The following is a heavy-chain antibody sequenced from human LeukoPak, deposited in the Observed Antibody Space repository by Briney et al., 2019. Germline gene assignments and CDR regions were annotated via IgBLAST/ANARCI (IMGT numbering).Heavy chain of an antibody. Sequence: QPGGSLRLSCAASGFTFSSYAMSWVRQAPGKGLEWVSTIGGIDLTTLYADSVRGRFTISRDNSKNTLFLQMNSLRDEDTAIYYCATRPGSVAGTGARFDPWGQGTLVTVSS. D-gene: IGHD6-19*01. CDR3: ATRPGSVAGTGARFDP. CDR1: GFTFSSYA. CDR2: IGGIDLTT. V-gene: IGHV3-23*01. J-gene: IGHJ5*02.